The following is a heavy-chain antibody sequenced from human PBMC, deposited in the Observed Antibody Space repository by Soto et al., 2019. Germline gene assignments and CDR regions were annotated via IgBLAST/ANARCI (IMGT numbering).Heavy chain of an antibody. CDR2: IYYSGST. CDR3: ARGVNWGFFLRRAFDI. V-gene: IGHV4-59*01. J-gene: IGHJ3*02. Sequence: SETLSLTCTVSGGSISSYYWSWIRQPPGKGLEWIGYIYYSGSTNYNPSLKSRGTISGDTSKNQFALKLSSVTAADTAVYYGARGVNWGFFLRRAFDIGGQVTMVT. D-gene: IGHD7-27*01. CDR1: GGSISSYY.